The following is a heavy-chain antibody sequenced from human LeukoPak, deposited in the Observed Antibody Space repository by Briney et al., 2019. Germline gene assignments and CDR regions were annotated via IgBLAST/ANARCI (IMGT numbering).Heavy chain of an antibody. V-gene: IGHV3-9*01. D-gene: IGHD3-3*01. J-gene: IGHJ4*02. CDR3: AKASDFWSGYFSY. CDR1: GFTFDDYA. Sequence: GRSLRLSCAASGFTFDDYAMHWVRQAPGKGLEWVSGISWNSGSIGYVDSVKGRFTISRDNAKNSLYLQMNSLRAEDTALYCCAKASDFWSGYFSYWGQGTLVTVSS. CDR2: ISWNSGSI.